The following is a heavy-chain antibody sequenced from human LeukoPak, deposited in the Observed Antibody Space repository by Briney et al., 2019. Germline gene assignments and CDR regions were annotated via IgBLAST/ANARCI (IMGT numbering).Heavy chain of an antibody. CDR1: GFTFSSYW. J-gene: IGHJ5*02. Sequence: GGSLRLSCAASGFTFSSYWMTWVRQAPGKGLEWVGRIKSKTDGGTTDYAAPVKGRFALSRDDSKNTLYLQMNSLQTEDTAVYYCATDFYDTTWGQGTLVTVSS. CDR3: ATDFYDTT. V-gene: IGHV3-15*01. D-gene: IGHD3-22*01. CDR2: IKSKTDGGTT.